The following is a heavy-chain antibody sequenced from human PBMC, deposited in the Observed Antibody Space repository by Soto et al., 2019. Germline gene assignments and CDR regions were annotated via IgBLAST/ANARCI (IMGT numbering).Heavy chain of an antibody. CDR3: ARCIRGYSDGFDY. CDR1: GGSISSYS. Sequence: SETLSLTCTVSGGSISSYSWSWIRQPPGKGLEWIGYIYYSGSTNYNPSRESRVTISVDTSKNQFSLKLSYVAAGDTAVYYFARCIRGYSDGFDYWGQGSLVTVSS. CDR2: IYYSGST. J-gene: IGHJ4*02. D-gene: IGHD5-18*01. V-gene: IGHV4-59*01.